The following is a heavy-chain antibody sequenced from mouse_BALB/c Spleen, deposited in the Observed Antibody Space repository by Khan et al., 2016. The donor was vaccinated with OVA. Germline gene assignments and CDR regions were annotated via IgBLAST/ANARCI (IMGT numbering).Heavy chain of an antibody. Sequence: VQLKQSGPELVKPGASVKMSCKASGYTFTNYVLHWVKQKPGQGLEWIGYINPYNGGTKYNEKFKGKATLASDRSSITAYMELSSLTSEDSAVYYCAGGNWQSYYFDYWGQGTTLTLSS. D-gene: IGHD4-1*01. CDR1: GYTFTNYV. CDR3: AGGNWQSYYFDY. CDR2: INPYNGGT. J-gene: IGHJ2*01. V-gene: IGHV1S136*01.